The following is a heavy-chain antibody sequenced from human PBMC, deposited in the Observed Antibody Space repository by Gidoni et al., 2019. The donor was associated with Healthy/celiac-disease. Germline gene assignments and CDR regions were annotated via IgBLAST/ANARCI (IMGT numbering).Heavy chain of an antibody. CDR2: IYYSGST. V-gene: IGHV4-39*01. D-gene: IGHD3-10*01. CDR3: ARHMYYGSGSFNWFDP. Sequence: QLQLQESAPGLVKPSETLSLTCTVSGGSISSSSYYWGWIRQPPGKGLEWIGSIYYSGSTYYNPSLKSRVTISVDTSKNQFSLKLSSVTAADTAVYYCARHMYYGSGSFNWFDPWGQGTLVTVSS. CDR1: GGSISSSSYY. J-gene: IGHJ5*02.